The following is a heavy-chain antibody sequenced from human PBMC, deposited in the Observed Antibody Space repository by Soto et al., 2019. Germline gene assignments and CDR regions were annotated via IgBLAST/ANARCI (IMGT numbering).Heavy chain of an antibody. V-gene: IGHV1-18*01. D-gene: IGHD3-3*01. J-gene: IGHJ4*02. CDR1: GYTFTSYG. CDR3: AXELGDFWSGYYTGSLDY. Sequence: GASVKVSCKASGYTFTSYGISWVRQAPGQGLEWMGWISAYNGNTNYAQKLQGRVTMTTDTSTSTAYLELRSLRSDDTAVYYCAXELGDFWSGYYTGSLDYWGPGPLVTVSS. CDR2: ISAYNGNT.